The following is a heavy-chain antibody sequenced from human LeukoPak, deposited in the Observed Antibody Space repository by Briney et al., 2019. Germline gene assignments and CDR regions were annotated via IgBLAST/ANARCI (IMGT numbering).Heavy chain of an antibody. CDR2: ISSSSSYT. CDR1: GFTFSDYY. Sequence: PGGSLRLYCAASGFTFSDYYMSWIRQAPGKGLEWVSYISSSSSYTNYADSVKGRFTISRDNAKNSLYLQMNSLRAEDTAVYYCASDQDSGWYEWGRGTLVTVSS. CDR3: ASDQDSGWYE. J-gene: IGHJ4*02. V-gene: IGHV3-11*06. D-gene: IGHD6-19*01.